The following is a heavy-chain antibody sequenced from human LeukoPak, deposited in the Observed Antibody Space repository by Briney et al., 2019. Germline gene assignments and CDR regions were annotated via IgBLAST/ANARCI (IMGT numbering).Heavy chain of an antibody. CDR2: IDSSGSYI. CDR3: ARDIHSSRFDY. J-gene: IGHJ4*01. CDR1: GFIFNYYT. Sequence: GSLRLSCAASGFIFNYYTMNWVRQAPGKGPGWIASIDSSGSYIHYAASVKGRFTISRDNARDSVYLQMNNLRADDTAVYYCARDIHSSRFDYWGHGTLVTVSS. V-gene: IGHV3-21*01. D-gene: IGHD1-26*01.